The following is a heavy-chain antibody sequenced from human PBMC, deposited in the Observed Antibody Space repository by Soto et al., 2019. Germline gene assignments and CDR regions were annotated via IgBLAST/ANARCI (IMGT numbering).Heavy chain of an antibody. D-gene: IGHD3-10*01. CDR2: IYYSGST. CDR3: ARDLGGSGSYYRYFDY. Sequence: KRSETLSLTCTVSGGSVSSGSYYWSWIRQPPGKGLEWIGYIYYSGSTNYNPSLKSRVTISVDTSKNQFSLKLSSVTAADTAVYYXARDLGGSGSYYRYFDYWGQGTLVTVSS. J-gene: IGHJ4*02. V-gene: IGHV4-61*01. CDR1: GGSVSSGSYY.